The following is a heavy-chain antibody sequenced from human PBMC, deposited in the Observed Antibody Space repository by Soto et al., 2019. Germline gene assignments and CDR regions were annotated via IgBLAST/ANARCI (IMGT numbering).Heavy chain of an antibody. CDR2: ISRNSDTI. J-gene: IGHJ6*02. CDR3: ARQEEGYASGDYHYWNYYGMDV. CDR1: GFTFNDYA. V-gene: IGHV3-9*01. D-gene: IGHD3-10*01. Sequence: EVQLVESGGGLVQPGRSLSLSCAASGFTFNDYAMHWVRQAPGKGLEWVTGISRNSDTIGYADSVKGRFTVSRDNAKNAVYLKMNSLRGEDTALYYCARQEEGYASGDYHYWNYYGMDVWGHGTTVTVSS.